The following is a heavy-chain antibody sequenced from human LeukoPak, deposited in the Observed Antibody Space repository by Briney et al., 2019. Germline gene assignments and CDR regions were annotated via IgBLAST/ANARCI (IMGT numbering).Heavy chain of an antibody. V-gene: IGHV3-23*01. J-gene: IGHJ4*02. CDR1: GFTFSSYA. CDR2: ISGSGDST. D-gene: IGHD2-2*01. Sequence: GGSLRLSCAASGFTFSSYAMTWVRQAPGKGLEWVSVISGSGDSTYYADSVKGRFTISRDNSKNTLYLQMNGLRAEATAVYYCANDGPRYCTSTSCYAPLDSWGQGTQVTVSS. CDR3: ANDGPRYCTSTSCYAPLDS.